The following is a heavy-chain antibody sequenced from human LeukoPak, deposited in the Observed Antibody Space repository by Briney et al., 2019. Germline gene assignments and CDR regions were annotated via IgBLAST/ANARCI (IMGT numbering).Heavy chain of an antibody. CDR1: GDSVSSNSAA. Sequence: SQTLSLTCAISGDSVSSNSAAWDWIRQSPSRGLEWLGRTYYRSKWYNDYAVSVKSRITINPDTSKNQFSLQLNSVTPEDTAVYYCARSRLGSGWYVNYLDYWGQGTLVTVSS. V-gene: IGHV6-1*01. CDR3: ARSRLGSGWYVNYLDY. D-gene: IGHD6-19*01. CDR2: TYYRSKWYN. J-gene: IGHJ4*02.